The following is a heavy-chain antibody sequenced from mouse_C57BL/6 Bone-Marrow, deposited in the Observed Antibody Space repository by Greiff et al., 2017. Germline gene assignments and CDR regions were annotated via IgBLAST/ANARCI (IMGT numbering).Heavy chain of an antibody. V-gene: IGHV1-62-2*01. J-gene: IGHJ2*01. Sequence: QVHVKQSGAELVKPGASVKLSCKASGYTFTEYTIHWVKQRSGQGLEWIGWFYPGGGSIKYNEKFKDKATLTADKSSSTVKMELSRMTSEDSAVYVCARQGYSTLDYWGQGTTLTVSS. CDR3: ARQGYSTLDY. D-gene: IGHD2-5*01. CDR1: GYTFTEYT. CDR2: FYPGGGSI.